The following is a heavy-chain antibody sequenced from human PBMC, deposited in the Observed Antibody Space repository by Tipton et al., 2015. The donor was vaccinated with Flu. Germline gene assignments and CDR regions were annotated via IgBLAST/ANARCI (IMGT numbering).Heavy chain of an antibody. V-gene: IGHV4-59*08. J-gene: IGHJ6*03. CDR1: GGSFSSYY. D-gene: IGHD1-26*01. Sequence: TLSLTCAAYGGSFSSYYWSWIRQPPGKGLEWIGYIYYSGSTNYNPSLKSRVTISVDTPKNQFSLKLSSVTAADTAVYYCARRKVDYYYMDVWGKGTTVTVSS. CDR3: ARRKVDYYYMDV. CDR2: IYYSGST.